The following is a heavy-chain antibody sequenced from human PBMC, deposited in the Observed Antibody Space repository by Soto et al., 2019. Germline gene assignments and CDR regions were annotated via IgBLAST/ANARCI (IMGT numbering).Heavy chain of an antibody. Sequence: SETLSLTCTVSGDSLSTYYWSWIRQPAGERLEWIGRIHDTGRTNYNPSLKSRVTMSVDTSKNQFSLRVNSVTAADTAVYYCARESVSGTYRFDSWGQGTLVTVSS. CDR3: ARESVSGTYRFDS. CDR1: GDSLSTYY. D-gene: IGHD3-16*02. J-gene: IGHJ4*02. V-gene: IGHV4-4*07. CDR2: IHDTGRT.